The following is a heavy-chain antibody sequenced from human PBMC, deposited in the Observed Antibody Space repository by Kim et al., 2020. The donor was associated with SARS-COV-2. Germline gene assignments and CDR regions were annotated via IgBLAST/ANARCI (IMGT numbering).Heavy chain of an antibody. CDR3: AGGPGSDSRSGG. J-gene: IGHJ4*02. CDR2: ISYDGSNK. D-gene: IGHD6-6*01. Sequence: GGSLRLSCAASGFIFSNYVFYWVRQAPGKRLEWVAVISYDGSNKYYADAVKGRFAISRDNSKNTLYLQVDSLKTEDTAVYFCAGGPGSDSRSGGWGQGILVTVSS. V-gene: IGHV3-30*09. CDR1: GFIFSNYV.